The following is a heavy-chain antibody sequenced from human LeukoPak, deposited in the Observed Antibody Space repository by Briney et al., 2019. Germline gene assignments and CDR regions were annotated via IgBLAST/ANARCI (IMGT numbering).Heavy chain of an antibody. V-gene: IGHV1-2*02. CDR2: INPKSGAT. J-gene: IGHJ3*01. D-gene: IGHD2-8*02. CDR3: ARAGDESTGHYDSLHF. Sequence: GASVKVSCKASGYTFDENHIHCVRQAPGQRPEWMGWINPKSGATDSAQQFQGRLTMTRDTSIGTASMDLSGLRLDDTGIYYCARAGDESTGHYDSLHFWGQGTMVTVSS. CDR1: GYTFDENH.